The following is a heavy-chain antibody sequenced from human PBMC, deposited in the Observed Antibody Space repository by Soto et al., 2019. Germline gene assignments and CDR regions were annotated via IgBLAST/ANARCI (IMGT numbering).Heavy chain of an antibody. CDR3: AREGGGYCSGGSCQVDY. V-gene: IGHV4-39*02. Sequence: AETLSLTCTVPGGSISSSSYYWGWIRQPPGKGLEWIGSIYYRGNTYYNPSLKSRVTISVDTSKNQFSLKLSSVTAADTAVYYCAREGGGYCSGGSCQVDYWGQGTLVTVSS. CDR1: GGSISSSSYY. CDR2: IYYRGNT. J-gene: IGHJ4*02. D-gene: IGHD2-15*01.